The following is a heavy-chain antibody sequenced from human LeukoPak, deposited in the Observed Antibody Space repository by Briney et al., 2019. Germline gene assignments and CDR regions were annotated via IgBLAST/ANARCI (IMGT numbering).Heavy chain of an antibody. J-gene: IGHJ4*02. CDR1: GFTLSSYS. V-gene: IGHV3-48*01. CDR2: IHSSGNTI. Sequence: GGSLRLSCAVSGFTLSSYSMNWVRQAPGKGLEWVSYIHSSGNTIYYADSVKGRFTISRDNANNSLYLQMNSLRAEDTAVYYCARKFGYWGQGTLVTVSS. CDR3: ARKFGY.